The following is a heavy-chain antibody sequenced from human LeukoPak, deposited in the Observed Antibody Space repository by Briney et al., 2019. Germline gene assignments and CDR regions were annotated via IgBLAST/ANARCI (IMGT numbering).Heavy chain of an antibody. CDR3: ARAMFQSSSGWYEY. Sequence: PSETLSLTCAVSGGSISSYYWSWIRQPAGKGLEWIGRIYTSGSTNYNPSLKSRVTMSVDTSKNQFSLKLSSVTAADTAVYYCARAMFQSSSGWYEYWGQGTLVTVSS. J-gene: IGHJ4*02. V-gene: IGHV4-4*07. CDR2: IYTSGST. CDR1: GGSISSYY. D-gene: IGHD6-19*01.